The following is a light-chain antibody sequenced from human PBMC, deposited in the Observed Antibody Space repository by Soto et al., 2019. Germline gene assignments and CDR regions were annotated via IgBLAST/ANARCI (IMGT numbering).Light chain of an antibody. J-gene: IGLJ2*01. CDR3: GTWDNSLSAVV. V-gene: IGLV1-51*01. Sequence: QSVLTQPPSVSAAPGQKVTISCSGSSSNIGNNYVSWYQQLPETAPKLLIYDSNKRPSGIPDRFSGSKSGTSATLGITGLQTGDEADYYCGTWDNSLSAVVFGGGTKVTVL. CDR1: SSNIGNNY. CDR2: DSN.